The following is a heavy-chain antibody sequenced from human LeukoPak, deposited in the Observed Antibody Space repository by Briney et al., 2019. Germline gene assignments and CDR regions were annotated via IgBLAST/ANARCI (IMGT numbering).Heavy chain of an antibody. V-gene: IGHV3-21*01. CDR3: ARDPTLYSYDSSGYYDY. CDR2: ISSSSSYI. J-gene: IGHJ4*02. D-gene: IGHD3-22*01. CDR1: GFTFSSYA. Sequence: GGSLRLSCAASGFTFSSYAMSWVRQAPGKGLEWVSSISSSSSYIYYADSVKGRFTISRDNAKNSLYLQMNSLRAEDTAVYYCARDPTLYSYDSSGYYDYWGQGTLVTVSS.